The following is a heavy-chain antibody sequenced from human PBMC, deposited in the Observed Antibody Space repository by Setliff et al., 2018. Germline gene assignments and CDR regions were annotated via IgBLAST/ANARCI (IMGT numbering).Heavy chain of an antibody. CDR2: MWFDEKYK. J-gene: IGHJ4*01. Sequence: GGSLRLSCEASGFAFSNYGAHWVRQAPGKGLEWVAVMWFDEKYKFYQDSVKGRLSISRDNSRNTLYLQMNSLRPGDTAVYYCARGQGLYYFDSSGYYMDIWGHGALVTVSS. CDR1: GFAFSNYG. D-gene: IGHD3-22*01. CDR3: ARGQGLYYFDSSGYYMDI. V-gene: IGHV3-33*01.